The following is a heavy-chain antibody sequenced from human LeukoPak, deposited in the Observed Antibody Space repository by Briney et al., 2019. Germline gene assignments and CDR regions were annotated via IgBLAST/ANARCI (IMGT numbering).Heavy chain of an antibody. CDR1: GYTFTGYY. CDR2: INPNSGGT. J-gene: IGHJ5*02. V-gene: IGHV1-2*04. Sequence: ASVKVSCKASGYTFTGYYMHWVRQAPGQGLEWMGWINPNSGGTNYAQKFQGWVTMTRDTSISTAYMELSRLRSDDTAVYYCARGYANWCIGTSLNWFDPWGQGTLVTVSS. CDR3: ARGYANWCIGTSLNWFDP. D-gene: IGHD2-2*01.